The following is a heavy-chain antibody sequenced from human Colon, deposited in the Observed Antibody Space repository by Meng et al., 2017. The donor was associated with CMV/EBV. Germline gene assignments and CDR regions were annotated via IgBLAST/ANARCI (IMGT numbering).Heavy chain of an antibody. CDR3: ARAISAARRNYFGMDV. V-gene: IGHV3-20*04. J-gene: IGHJ6*02. D-gene: IGHD2-2*01. CDR2: INWNGENI. Sequence: GGSLRFSCEASGFTFHDYGMSWVRQVPGRGLEWVSGINWNGENIGYAESVKGRFTVSSDSAGKSLYLQMNSLTVEDTALYYCARAISAARRNYFGMDVWGRGTTVTVSS. CDR1: GFTFHDYG.